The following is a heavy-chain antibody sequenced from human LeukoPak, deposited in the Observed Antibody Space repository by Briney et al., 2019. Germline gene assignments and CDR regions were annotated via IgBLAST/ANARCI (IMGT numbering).Heavy chain of an antibody. CDR2: FDPEDGET. CDR1: GYTLTKLS. Sequence: GASVKVSCKVSGYTLTKLSMHWVRQAPGKGLEWMGGFDPEDGETIYAQKFQGRVTMTEDTSTDTAYMELSSLRSEDTAVYYCATATFQWLRSYYYYYGMDVWGQGTTVTVSS. D-gene: IGHD5-12*01. V-gene: IGHV1-24*01. CDR3: ATATFQWLRSYYYYYGMDV. J-gene: IGHJ6*02.